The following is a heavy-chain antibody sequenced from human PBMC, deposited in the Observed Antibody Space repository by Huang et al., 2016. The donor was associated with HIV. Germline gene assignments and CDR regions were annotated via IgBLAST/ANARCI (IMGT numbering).Heavy chain of an antibody. D-gene: IGHD3-9*01. CDR2: FDPEIAET. Sequence: QVQLVQSRAEVKKPGASVKVSCKVSEYTLTELSIHWVRQPPGKGLEWGGGFDPEIAETSHAQKFQGRVTMTEDTSTETAFMELSGLRPEDTAVYYCATGFDVFFDFWGQGTLVTVSS. CDR1: EYTLTELS. CDR3: ATGFDVFFDF. J-gene: IGHJ4*02. V-gene: IGHV1-24*01.